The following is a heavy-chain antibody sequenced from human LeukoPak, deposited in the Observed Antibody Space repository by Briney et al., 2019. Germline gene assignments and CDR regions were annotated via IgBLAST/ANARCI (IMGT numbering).Heavy chain of an antibody. Sequence: GGSLRLSCEASGFNFSRAAMTWVRQAPGKGLEWVSVIYSGGNIYYIESVKGRFTISRDTSKNTLYLQMNSLRAEDTAVYFCAGRHCSGGGCYFAGADPFDYWGQGTLVTVSS. CDR1: GFNFSRAA. CDR3: AGRHCSGGGCYFAGADPFDY. J-gene: IGHJ4*02. CDR2: IYSGGNI. D-gene: IGHD2-15*01. V-gene: IGHV3-23*03.